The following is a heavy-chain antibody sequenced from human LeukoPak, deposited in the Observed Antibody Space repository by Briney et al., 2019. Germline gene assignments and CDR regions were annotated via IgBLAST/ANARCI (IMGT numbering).Heavy chain of an antibody. CDR3: ARDLYSSSWYPSTLLHYYYGMDV. J-gene: IGHJ6*02. CDR2: IHNSGGT. D-gene: IGHD6-13*01. Sequence: PSETLSLTCTVSGDSINNDGYHWTWIRQHPGKGLEWIGYIHNSGGTAYNPSLRSRVSISLDTSLNQFSLTLHSVTAADTAVYYCARDLYSSSWYPSTLLHYYYGMDVWGQGTTVTVSS. V-gene: IGHV4-31*03. CDR1: GDSINNDGYH.